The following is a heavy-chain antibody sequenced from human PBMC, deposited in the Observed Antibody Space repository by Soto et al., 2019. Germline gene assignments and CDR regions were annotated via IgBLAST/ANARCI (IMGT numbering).Heavy chain of an antibody. Sequence: QLTLKESGPTLVRPAQTLTPTCDFSGFSLSTYHMGVAWIRQPPGKALEWLALIYWDDDKRYSPSLKDRLAISKDTSSNQVVLTITHTDPGDSATYFCPRAGDYDMLTFVQWGPGTLFTVST. CDR2: IYWDDDK. CDR3: PRAGDYDMLTFVQ. CDR1: GFSLSTYHMG. D-gene: IGHD4-17*01. V-gene: IGHV2-5*02. J-gene: IGHJ4*02.